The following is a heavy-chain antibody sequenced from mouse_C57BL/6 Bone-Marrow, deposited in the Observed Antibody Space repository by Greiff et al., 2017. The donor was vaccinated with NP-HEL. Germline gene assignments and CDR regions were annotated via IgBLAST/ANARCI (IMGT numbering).Heavy chain of an antibody. CDR2: ISDGGSYT. Sequence: EVNVVESGGGLVKPGGSLKLSCAASGFTFSSYAMSWVRQTPEKRLEWVATISDGGSYTYYPDNVKGRFTIFRDNAKNNLYLQMSHLKSEDTAMYYCARLLLLYFDYWGQGTTLTVSS. J-gene: IGHJ2*01. D-gene: IGHD1-1*01. V-gene: IGHV5-4*03. CDR3: ARLLLLYFDY. CDR1: GFTFSSYA.